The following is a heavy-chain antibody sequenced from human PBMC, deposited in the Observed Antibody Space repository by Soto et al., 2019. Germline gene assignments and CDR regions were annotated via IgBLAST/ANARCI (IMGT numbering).Heavy chain of an antibody. Sequence: SVKVSCKASGGTFSSYAISWVRQAPGQGLEWMGGIIPIFGTANYAQKFQGRVTITADESTSTAYMELSSLRSEDTAVYYCARVSRLRYFDWLLPNYGMDVWGQGTTVTVSS. CDR1: GGTFSSYA. J-gene: IGHJ6*02. CDR3: ARVSRLRYFDWLLPNYGMDV. V-gene: IGHV1-69*13. D-gene: IGHD3-9*01. CDR2: IIPIFGTA.